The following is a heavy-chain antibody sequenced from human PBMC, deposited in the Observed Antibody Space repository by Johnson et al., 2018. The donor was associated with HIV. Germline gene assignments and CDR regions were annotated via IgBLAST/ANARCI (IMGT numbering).Heavy chain of an antibody. CDR1: DFTFTNNA. CDR2: ISYDGTNT. Sequence: VQLVESGGGVVQPGRSLRLSCAASDFTFTNNAIHWVRQAPGKGLEWVAVISYDGTNTYYADSVKGRFTISRDNSRNTVFLQMIILRPKDTAMYYCAKARSLLDYGGFDAFDIWGQGTLVIVSS. V-gene: IGHV3-30*04. CDR3: AKARSLLDYGGFDAFDI. J-gene: IGHJ3*02. D-gene: IGHD4-23*01.